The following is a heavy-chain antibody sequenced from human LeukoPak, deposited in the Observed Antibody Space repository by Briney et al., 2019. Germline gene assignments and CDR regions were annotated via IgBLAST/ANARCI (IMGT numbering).Heavy chain of an antibody. Sequence: GGSLRLSCAASGFPFSDYYMSWIRQAPGKGLEWVSYITSGGSTMYYADSVKGRFTISRDNAKNSLYLQMNSLRAEDSAVYYCARVSGYDRAYYNFGMDVWGQGTTVTVSS. D-gene: IGHD3-22*01. CDR1: GFPFSDYY. V-gene: IGHV3-11*04. J-gene: IGHJ6*02. CDR3: ARVSGYDRAYYNFGMDV. CDR2: ITSGGSTM.